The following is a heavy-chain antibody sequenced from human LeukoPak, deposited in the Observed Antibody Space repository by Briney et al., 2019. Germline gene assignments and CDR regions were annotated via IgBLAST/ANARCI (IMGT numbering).Heavy chain of an antibody. V-gene: IGHV3-21*01. D-gene: IGHD7-27*01. CDR2: ISSSSYI. Sequence: GGSLRLSCAASGFTFSSYSMNWVRQAPGKGLEWVSSISSSSYIYYADSVKGRFTISRDNAKNSLYLQMNSLRAEDTAVYYCARARALNWGSISTQNYYFDLWGRGTLVTVSS. CDR1: GFTFSSYS. J-gene: IGHJ2*01. CDR3: ARARALNWGSISTQNYYFDL.